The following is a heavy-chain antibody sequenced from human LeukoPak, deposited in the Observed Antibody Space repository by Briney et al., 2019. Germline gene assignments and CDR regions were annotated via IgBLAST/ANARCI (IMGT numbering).Heavy chain of an antibody. Sequence: GASVKVSCKASGYTFTSHGLSWARQAPGQGLEWMGWISIYSGNTNYAQKFQDRIGMTTDTSTSTAYMELRSLKSDDTAVYYCARDPGGTWGFDYWGQGALVTVSS. D-gene: IGHD7-27*01. J-gene: IGHJ4*02. CDR3: ARDPGGTWGFDY. CDR2: ISIYSGNT. V-gene: IGHV1-18*01. CDR1: GYTFTSHG.